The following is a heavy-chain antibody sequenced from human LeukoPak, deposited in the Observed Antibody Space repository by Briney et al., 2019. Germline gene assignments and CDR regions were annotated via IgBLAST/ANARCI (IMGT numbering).Heavy chain of an antibody. V-gene: IGHV3-7*01. CDR3: ARVELSRARAFDI. D-gene: IGHD1-7*01. CDR1: GFTFSSYW. Sequence: GGSLRLSCAASGFTFSSYWMSWVRQAPGKGLEWVANIKQDGSEKYYVDSVKGRFTISRDNAKNSLYLQMNSLRAEDTAVYYCARVELSRARAFDIWGQGTMVTVSS. CDR2: IKQDGSEK. J-gene: IGHJ3*02.